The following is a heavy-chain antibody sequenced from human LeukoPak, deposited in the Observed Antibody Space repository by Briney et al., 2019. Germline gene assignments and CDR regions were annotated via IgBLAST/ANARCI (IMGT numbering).Heavy chain of an antibody. J-gene: IGHJ5*02. Sequence: SETLSLTCTVSVGSIISYYWTWIRQSAGKGLEWIGRINTSGSTNYNPSLRSRVTMSVNTSKNQFSLNLTSVTAADTAVYSCAREGGDPRWLDPWGQGTLVTVSS. D-gene: IGHD6-25*01. CDR3: AREGGDPRWLDP. V-gene: IGHV4-4*07. CDR1: VGSIISYY. CDR2: INTSGST.